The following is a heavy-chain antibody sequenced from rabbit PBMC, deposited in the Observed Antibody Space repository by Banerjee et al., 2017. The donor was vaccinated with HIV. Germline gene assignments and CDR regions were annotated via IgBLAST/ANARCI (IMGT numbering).Heavy chain of an antibody. D-gene: IGHD6-1*01. J-gene: IGHJ6*01. Sequence: QEQLEESGGGLVTPGGTLTLTCTVSGFSLSSYGVSWVRQAAGKGLEWIGYISSSGSAYYASWVNGRFTISKTSSTVDLKMTSLTASDTATYFCARIQGGRYYTYGYAGYAYATFWDWLDLWGPGTLVTVS. V-gene: IGHV1S36*01. CDR3: ARIQGGRYYTYGYAGYAYATFWDWLDL. CDR2: ISSSGSA. CDR1: GFSLSSYG.